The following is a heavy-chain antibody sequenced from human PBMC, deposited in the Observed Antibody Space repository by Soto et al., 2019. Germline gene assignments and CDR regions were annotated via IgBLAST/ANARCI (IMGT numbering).Heavy chain of an antibody. D-gene: IGHD2-2*01. CDR2: IIPIFGTA. CDR1: GGTFSSYA. J-gene: IGHJ3*02. V-gene: IGHV1-69*01. CDR3: ARGTPIVVVPAAIGRSGAFDI. Sequence: QVQLVQSGAEVKKPGSSVKVSCKASGGTFSSYAISWVRQAPGQGLEWMGGIIPIFGTANYAQKFQGRVTITADESTSTAYMELSSLRSEDTGVYYCARGTPIVVVPAAIGRSGAFDIWGQGTMVTVSS.